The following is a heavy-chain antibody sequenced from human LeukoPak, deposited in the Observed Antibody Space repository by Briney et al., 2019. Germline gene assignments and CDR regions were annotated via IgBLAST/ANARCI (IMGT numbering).Heavy chain of an antibody. CDR1: GFTFSSYG. CDR3: ATSRDFYDSSGYYPYYFDC. Sequence: GGSLRLSCAASGFTFSSYGMHWVRQAPGRGLEWVAVIPNDRRNNYYAESVKGRFTISRDNSKNTLYLQMNSLRAEDTAVYYCATSRDFYDSSGYYPYYFDCWGQGTLVTVSS. J-gene: IGHJ4*02. D-gene: IGHD3-22*01. CDR2: IPNDRRNN. V-gene: IGHV3-30*03.